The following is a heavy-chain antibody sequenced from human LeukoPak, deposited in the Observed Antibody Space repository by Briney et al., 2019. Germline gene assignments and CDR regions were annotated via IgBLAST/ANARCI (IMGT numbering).Heavy chain of an antibody. CDR3: AKDLIVGATRTFDY. J-gene: IGHJ4*02. V-gene: IGHV3-30*18. D-gene: IGHD1-26*01. Sequence: GGSLRLSCAASGFTFSSYGMHWVRQAPGKGLEWVAVISYDGSNKYYADSVKGRFTISRDNSENTLYLQMNSLRAEDTAVYYCAKDLIVGATRTFDYWGQGTLVTVSS. CDR1: GFTFSSYG. CDR2: ISYDGSNK.